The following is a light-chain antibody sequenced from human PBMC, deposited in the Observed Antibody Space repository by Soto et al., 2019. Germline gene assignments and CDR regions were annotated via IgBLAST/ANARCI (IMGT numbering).Light chain of an antibody. Sequence: SYELTQPPSVSVAPGQTARITCGGKNIGSKSVHWYQQKPGQAPVLVVYDDSDRPSGIPERFSGSNSGNTATLTISRVEAGDEADYYCQVWDSSSEHVVFGGGTKSPS. CDR1: NIGSKS. J-gene: IGLJ2*01. CDR3: QVWDSSSEHVV. V-gene: IGLV3-21*02. CDR2: DDS.